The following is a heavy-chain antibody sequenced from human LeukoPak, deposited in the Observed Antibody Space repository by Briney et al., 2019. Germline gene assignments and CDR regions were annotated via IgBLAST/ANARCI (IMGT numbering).Heavy chain of an antibody. J-gene: IGHJ4*02. CDR2: IIPIFGTA. V-gene: IGHV1-69*13. CDR3: ARGVLLWFGELLGHFDY. Sequence: GASVKVSCKASGGTFSSYAISWVRQAPGQGLEWMGGIIPIFGTANYAQKFQGRVTITADESTSTAYMELSSLRSEDMAVYYCARGVLLWFGELLGHFDYWGQGTLVTVSS. D-gene: IGHD3-10*01. CDR1: GGTFSSYA.